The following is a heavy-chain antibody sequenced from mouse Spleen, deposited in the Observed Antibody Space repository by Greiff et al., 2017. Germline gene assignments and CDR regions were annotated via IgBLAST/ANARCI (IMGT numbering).Heavy chain of an antibody. V-gene: IGHV14-3*02. J-gene: IGHJ1*01. CDR2: IDPANGNT. CDR1: GFNIKDTY. Sequence: EVQLQQSGAELVKPGASVKLSCTASGFNIKDTYMHWVKQRPEQGLEWIGRIDPANGNTKYDPKFQGKATITADTSSNTAYLRLSSLTSEDTAVYYCARSSYWYFDVWGAGTTVTVSS. CDR3: ARSSYWYFDV.